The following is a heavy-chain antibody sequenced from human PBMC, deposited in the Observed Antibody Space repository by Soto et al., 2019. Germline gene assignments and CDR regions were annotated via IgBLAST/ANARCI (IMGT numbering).Heavy chain of an antibody. V-gene: IGHV1-2*02. Sequence: ASVKVSCKASGYTFTGYYMHWVRQAPGQGLEWMGWINPYSGGADYAQSFQGRVTMTRDTSIRTVYMELSRLRFDDTAVYYCARVIRGAYYNSPLDTWGQGTVVTVSS. CDR2: INPYSGGA. CDR1: GYTFTGYY. CDR3: ARVIRGAYYNSPLDT. J-gene: IGHJ5*02. D-gene: IGHD3-10*01.